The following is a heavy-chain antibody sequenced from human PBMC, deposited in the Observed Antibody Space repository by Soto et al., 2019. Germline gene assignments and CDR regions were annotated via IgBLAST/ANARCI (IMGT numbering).Heavy chain of an antibody. J-gene: IGHJ5*01. CDR2: IIPICPTP. Sequence: SVKVSCKASGGTFGNSAISWVRQAPGQGLEWMGGIIPICPTPDYAQKFQGRVTITADKSTSTAYMELSSLRSEDTAVYYCACIAAEGESGVWFDPWGQGTLVIVSS. D-gene: IGHD6-13*01. CDR3: ACIAAEGESGVWFDP. CDR1: GGTFGNSA. V-gene: IGHV1-69*06.